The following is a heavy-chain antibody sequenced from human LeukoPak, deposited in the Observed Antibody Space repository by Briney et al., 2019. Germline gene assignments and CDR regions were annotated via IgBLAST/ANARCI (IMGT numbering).Heavy chain of an antibody. J-gene: IGHJ4*02. CDR2: INQDGSEE. V-gene: IGHV3-7*01. CDR3: VRDGGVSGYDLLDY. CDR1: GFTFSNYW. D-gene: IGHD5-12*01. Sequence: GGSLRLSCAASGFTFSNYWMTWVRQAPGKGLEWVAHINQDGSEEHYMDSVRARFTISRDNAKNSLSLQMNSLRAEDTAVYYCVRDGGVSGYDLLDYWGQGTLVTVSS.